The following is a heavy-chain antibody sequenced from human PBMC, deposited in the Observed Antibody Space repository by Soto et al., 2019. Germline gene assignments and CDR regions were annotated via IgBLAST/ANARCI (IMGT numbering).Heavy chain of an antibody. V-gene: IGHV3-33*01. D-gene: IGHD4-17*01. J-gene: IGHJ4*02. CDR1: GFTFSSYG. CDR2: IWYDGSNK. Sequence: QVQLVESGGGVVQPGRSLRLSCAASGFTFSSYGMHWVRQAPGKGLEWVAVIWYDGSNKYYADSVKGRFTISRDNSKNTLYLQMNSLRAEDTAVYYCARGGYYVDSILGDYWGQGTLVTVSS. CDR3: ARGGYYVDSILGDY.